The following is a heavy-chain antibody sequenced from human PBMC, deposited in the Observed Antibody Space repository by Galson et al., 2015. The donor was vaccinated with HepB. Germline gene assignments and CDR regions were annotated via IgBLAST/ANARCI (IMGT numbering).Heavy chain of an antibody. Sequence: SLRLSCAASGFTFSFYTMHWVRQAPGRGLEWVSSITGNSESTHYADSVKGRFTTSRDNADNLVYVEMNGLRAEDTAVYYCVKDLGRVRHVRGNWGQGTLVTVSS. D-gene: IGHD6-25*01. CDR2: ITGNSEST. V-gene: IGHV3-21*06. J-gene: IGHJ4*02. CDR1: GFTFSFYT. CDR3: VKDLGRVRHVRGN.